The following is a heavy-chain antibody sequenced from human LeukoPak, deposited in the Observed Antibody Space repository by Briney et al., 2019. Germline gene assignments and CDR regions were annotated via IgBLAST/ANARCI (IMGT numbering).Heavy chain of an antibody. D-gene: IGHD3-22*01. CDR3: AKDRPNYYGTNGHYYTRNGDY. J-gene: IGHJ4*02. CDR2: ISGSGDYT. V-gene: IGHV3-23*01. CDR1: GFTFNNYA. Sequence: GGSLRLSCAASGFTFNNYAMSWVRQAPGKGLEWVSSISGSGDYTFYADSVKGWFTISRDNSKDTLYLQMNSLRVEDTAIYYCAKDRPNYYGTNGHYYTRNGDYWDQGTLVTVSS.